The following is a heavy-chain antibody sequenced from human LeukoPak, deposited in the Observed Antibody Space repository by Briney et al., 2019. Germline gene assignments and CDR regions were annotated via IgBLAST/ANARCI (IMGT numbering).Heavy chain of an antibody. CDR3: ARTIEMATISYFDY. CDR1: GFTFSSYW. V-gene: IGHV3-7*01. D-gene: IGHD5-24*01. Sequence: GGSLRLSCAASGFTFSSYWMSWVRQAPGKGLEWVANIKKDGSEKYYVDSVKGRFTISRDNAKNSLYLQMNSLRAGDTAVYYCARTIEMATISYFDYWGQGTLVTVSS. CDR2: IKKDGSEK. J-gene: IGHJ4*02.